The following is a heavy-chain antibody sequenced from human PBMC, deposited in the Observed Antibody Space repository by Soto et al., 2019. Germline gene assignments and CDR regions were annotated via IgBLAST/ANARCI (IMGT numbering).Heavy chain of an antibody. V-gene: IGHV4-31*03. CDR1: GGSISSGGYY. CDR2: IYYSGST. J-gene: IGHJ5*02. CDR3: ARVITMVRGVIPWWFDP. D-gene: IGHD3-10*01. Sequence: QVQLQESGPGLVKPSQTLSLTCTVSGGSISSGGYYWSWIRQHPGKGLEWIGYIYYSGSTYYNPSLKSRVTISVDPSKNQFSLKLSSVTAADTAVYYCARVITMVRGVIPWWFDPWGQGTLVTVSS.